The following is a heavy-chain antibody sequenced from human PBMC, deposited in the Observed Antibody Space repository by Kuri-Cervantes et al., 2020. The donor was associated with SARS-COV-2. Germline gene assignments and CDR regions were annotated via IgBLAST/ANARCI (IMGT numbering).Heavy chain of an antibody. V-gene: IGHV4-39*01. J-gene: IGHJ6*03. CDR3: ARGFCGGDCYSYYYYYYMDV. D-gene: IGHD2-21*01. CDR1: GGPISSSSYY. Sequence: SETLSLTCTVSGGPISSSSYYWGWIRQPPGKGLEWIGSIYYSGSTYYNPSLKSRVTISVDTSKNQFSLKLSSVTAADTAVYYCARGFCGGDCYSYYYYYYMDVWGKGTTVTVSS. CDR2: IYYSGST.